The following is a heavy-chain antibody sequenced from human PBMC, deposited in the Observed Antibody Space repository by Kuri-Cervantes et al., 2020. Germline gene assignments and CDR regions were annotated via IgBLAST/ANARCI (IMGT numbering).Heavy chain of an antibody. J-gene: IGHJ1*01. Sequence: GESLKISCAASGFTFSSYGMHWVRQAPGKGLEWVAVISYDGSNKYYADSVKGRFTISRDNSKNTLYLQINSLRAEDTAVYYCAKEPPITMDTEYFQHWGQGTLVTVSS. CDR2: ISYDGSNK. V-gene: IGHV3-30*18. CDR3: AKEPPITMDTEYFQH. CDR1: GFTFSSYG. D-gene: IGHD3-10*01.